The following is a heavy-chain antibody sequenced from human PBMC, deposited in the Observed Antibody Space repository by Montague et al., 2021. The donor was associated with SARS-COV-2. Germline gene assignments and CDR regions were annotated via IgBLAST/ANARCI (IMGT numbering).Heavy chain of an antibody. CDR1: GFTVSSNY. CDR3: ARVVTYAFDV. Sequence: LRLSCAASGFTVSSNYMSWVRQAPGTGLEWVSVIYSDVSTYYADSVKGRFTISRDNSKNTLYLRAEDTAVYYCARVVTYAFDVWGQGTMVTVSS. J-gene: IGHJ3*01. D-gene: IGHD4-11*01. CDR2: IYSDVST. V-gene: IGHV3-66*01.